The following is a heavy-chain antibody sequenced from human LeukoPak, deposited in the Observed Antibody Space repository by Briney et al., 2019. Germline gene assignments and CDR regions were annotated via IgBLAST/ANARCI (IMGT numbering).Heavy chain of an antibody. Sequence: SGPTPVNPTETLTLTCTFSGFSLSTSEVGVGWIRQPPGRALEWLGVVYWGDDRRYSPSLKNRLTITKDTSKNQVVLTLTNMDPLDTATYYCAHSRGYAFFDYWGQGILFTVSS. CDR3: AHSRGYAFFDY. J-gene: IGHJ4*02. V-gene: IGHV2-5*02. D-gene: IGHD5-18*01. CDR1: GFSLSTSEVG. CDR2: VYWGDDR.